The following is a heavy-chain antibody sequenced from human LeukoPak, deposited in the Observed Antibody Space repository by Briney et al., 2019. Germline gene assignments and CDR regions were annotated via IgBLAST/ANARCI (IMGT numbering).Heavy chain of an antibody. V-gene: IGHV3-7*01. Sequence: GGSLRLSCAASGFTFSSYWMSWVRQAPGKGLEWVANIKQDGSEKYYVDSVKGRFTISRDNAKSSLWLQMNSLRAEDAAVYYWARDFGQEIDYWGQGALVTVSS. CDR2: IKQDGSEK. J-gene: IGHJ4*02. D-gene: IGHD3-10*01. CDR3: ARDFGQEIDY. CDR1: GFTFSSYW.